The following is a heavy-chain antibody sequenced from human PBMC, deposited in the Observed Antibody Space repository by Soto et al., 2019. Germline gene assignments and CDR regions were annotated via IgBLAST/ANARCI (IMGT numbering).Heavy chain of an antibody. D-gene: IGHD6-19*01. CDR1: GGSISGYF. CDR3: ARESRDSGSSRGVDH. CDR2: IYSDVTI. Sequence: SETLSLTCTVSGGSISGYFWTWIRQPAGKGLEWIGRIYSDVTINSNPSLKSRVTMSVDTSKSQFSLKLSSVTAADTAVYYCARESRDSGSSRGVDHWGQGTLVTV. V-gene: IGHV4-4*07. J-gene: IGHJ4*02.